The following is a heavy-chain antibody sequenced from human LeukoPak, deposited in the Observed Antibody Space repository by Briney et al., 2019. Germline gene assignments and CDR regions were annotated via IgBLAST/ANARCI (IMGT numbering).Heavy chain of an antibody. Sequence: SETLSLTCTVSGGSISSGDYYWSWIRQHPGKGLEWIGYIYYSGSTYYTPSLKSRATISVDTSENQFYLKLSSVTAADTAVYYCARRYCSGGSCRDAFDIWGQGTMVTVSS. V-gene: IGHV4-31*03. CDR1: GGSISSGDYY. CDR2: IYYSGST. J-gene: IGHJ3*02. D-gene: IGHD2-15*01. CDR3: ARRYCSGGSCRDAFDI.